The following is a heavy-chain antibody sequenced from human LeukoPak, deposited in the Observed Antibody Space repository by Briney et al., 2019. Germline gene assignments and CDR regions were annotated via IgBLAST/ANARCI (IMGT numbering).Heavy chain of an antibody. V-gene: IGHV3-30*04. J-gene: IGHJ6*02. Sequence: PGGSLRLSCAASGFTFSSYAMHWVRQAPGKGLEWVAVISYDGSNKYYADSVKGRFTISRDNSKNTLYLQMNSLRAEDTAVYYCARDIVVVVAALDYYYGMDVWGQGTTVTVSS. CDR3: ARDIVVVVAALDYYYGMDV. D-gene: IGHD2-15*01. CDR2: ISYDGSNK. CDR1: GFTFSSYA.